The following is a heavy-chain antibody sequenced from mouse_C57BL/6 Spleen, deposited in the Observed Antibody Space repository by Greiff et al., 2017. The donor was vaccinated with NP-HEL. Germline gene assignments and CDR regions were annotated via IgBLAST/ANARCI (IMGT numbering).Heavy chain of an antibody. D-gene: IGHD3-2*02. CDR3: TRWGSLGYVYYYAMDY. CDR1: GYTFTDYE. CDR2: IDPETGGT. V-gene: IGHV1-15*01. Sequence: VQLQQSGAELVRPGASVTLSCKASGYTFTDYEMHWVKQTPVHGLEWIGAIDPETGGTAYNQKFKGKAILTADKSSSTAYMELRSLTSEDSAVYYCTRWGSLGYVYYYAMDYWGQGTSVTVSS. J-gene: IGHJ4*01.